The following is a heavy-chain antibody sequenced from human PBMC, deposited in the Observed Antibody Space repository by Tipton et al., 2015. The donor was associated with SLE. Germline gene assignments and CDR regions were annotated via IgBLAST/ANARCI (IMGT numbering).Heavy chain of an antibody. CDR3: ARDGLWGYFDY. CDR2: IKQDGSEK. J-gene: IGHJ4*02. CDR1: GYTFTSYY. D-gene: IGHD3-16*01. V-gene: IGHV3-7*01. Sequence: QLVQSGAEVKKPGASVKVSCKASGYTFTSYYMHWVRQAPGKGLEWVANIKQDGSEKYYVDSVKGRFTISRDNAKNSLYLQMNSLRAEDTAVYYCARDGLWGYFDYWGQGTLVTVSS.